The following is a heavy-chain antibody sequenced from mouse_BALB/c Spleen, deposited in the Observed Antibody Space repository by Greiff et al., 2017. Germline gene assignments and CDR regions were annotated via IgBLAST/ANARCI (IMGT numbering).Heavy chain of an antibody. CDR1: GFTFSSYT. V-gene: IGHV5-12-2*01. CDR3: ARHDGYYVKGAMDY. D-gene: IGHD2-3*01. Sequence: EVKLMESGGGLVQPGGSLKLSCAASGFTFSSYTMSWVRQTPEKRLEWVAYISNGGGSTYYPATVKGRFTISRDNAKNTLYLQMSSLKSEDTAMYYCARHDGYYVKGAMDYWGQGTSVTVSS. J-gene: IGHJ4*01. CDR2: ISNGGGST.